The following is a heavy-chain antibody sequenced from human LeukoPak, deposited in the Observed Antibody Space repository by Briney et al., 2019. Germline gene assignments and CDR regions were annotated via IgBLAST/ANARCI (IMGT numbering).Heavy chain of an antibody. CDR3: ATDRGRYDTSTWRFNY. V-gene: IGHV3-15*01. Sequence: GGSLRLSCAASGFTFSNAWMSWVRQAPGKGLEWVGRIKSKSDGETTDYAAPVKGRFTISRDDSKNTLYLQMNSLKTDDTAVYYCATDRGRYDTSTWRFNYWGQGALVTVSS. CDR2: IKSKSDGETT. J-gene: IGHJ4*02. D-gene: IGHD3-9*01. CDR1: GFTFSNAW.